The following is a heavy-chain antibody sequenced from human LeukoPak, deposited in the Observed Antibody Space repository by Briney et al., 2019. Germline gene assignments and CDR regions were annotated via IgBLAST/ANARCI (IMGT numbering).Heavy chain of an antibody. V-gene: IGHV3-30-3*01. CDR3: ARDSQFSSSADY. Sequence: GGSLRLSCAASGFTFSSYAMHWVRQAPGKGLEWVAVISYDGSNKYYADSVKGRFTISRDNSKNTLYLQMNSLRAEDTAVYYCARDSQFSSSADYWGQGTLVTVSS. D-gene: IGHD5-24*01. J-gene: IGHJ4*02. CDR2: ISYDGSNK. CDR1: GFTFSSYA.